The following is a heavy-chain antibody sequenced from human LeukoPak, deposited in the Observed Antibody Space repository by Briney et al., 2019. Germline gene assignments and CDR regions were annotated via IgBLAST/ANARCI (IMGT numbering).Heavy chain of an antibody. Sequence: GSLRLPCAASGFTFSSYAMHWVRQAPGKGLEWVAVISYDGGDKYYADSVKGRFTISRDNSKNTLYLQMNSLRAEDTAVYYCARDPTQRWLQWGYFDYWGQGTLVTVSS. CDR1: GFTFSSYA. D-gene: IGHD5-24*01. CDR2: ISYDGGDK. J-gene: IGHJ4*02. CDR3: ARDPTQRWLQWGYFDY. V-gene: IGHV3-30-3*01.